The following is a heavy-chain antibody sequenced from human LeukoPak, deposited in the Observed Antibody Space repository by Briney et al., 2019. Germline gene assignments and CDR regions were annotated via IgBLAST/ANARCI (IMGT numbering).Heavy chain of an antibody. CDR2: TYYRSKWYN. D-gene: IGHD6-19*01. Sequence: SQTLSLTCAISGDSVSSNSAAWNWIRQSPSRGLEWLGRTYYRSKWYNDYPLSVKSRITINPDTSKNQFSLHLNSMTPEDTAVYYCARGVTVVGYYFDYWGQRTLVTVSS. V-gene: IGHV6-1*01. J-gene: IGHJ4*02. CDR3: ARGVTVVGYYFDY. CDR1: GDSVSSNSAA.